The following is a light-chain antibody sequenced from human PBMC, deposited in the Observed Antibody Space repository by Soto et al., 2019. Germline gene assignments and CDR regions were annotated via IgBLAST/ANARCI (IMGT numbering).Light chain of an antibody. Sequence: IQMTQSPSSVSASVEDRVTITCRASQGISRWLAWYQQKPGKAPKLLIYTASRLQSGVPSRFSGSGSGTDLTLTISSLQPEDFATYYCQQTNSFPFTFGPGTKVDIK. CDR3: QQTNSFPFT. J-gene: IGKJ3*01. CDR1: QGISRW. V-gene: IGKV1-12*01. CDR2: TAS.